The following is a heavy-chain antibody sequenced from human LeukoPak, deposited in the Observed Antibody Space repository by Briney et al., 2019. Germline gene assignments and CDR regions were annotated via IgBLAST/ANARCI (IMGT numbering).Heavy chain of an antibody. D-gene: IGHD1-26*01. CDR2: ISSSSSYI. J-gene: IGHJ4*02. V-gene: IGHV3-21*01. CDR3: ARDPVGATRSYYFDY. Sequence: GGSLRLSCTASGFIFSNAWMNWVRQAPGKGLEWVSSISSSSSYIYYADSVKGRFTISRDNAKNSLYLQMNSLRAEDTAVYYCARDPVGATRSYYFDYWGQGTLVTVSS. CDR1: GFIFSNAW.